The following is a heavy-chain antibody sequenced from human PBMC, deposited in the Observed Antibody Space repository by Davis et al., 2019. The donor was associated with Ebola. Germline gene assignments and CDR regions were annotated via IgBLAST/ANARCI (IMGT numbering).Heavy chain of an antibody. CDR1: GFTFSSYW. J-gene: IGHJ5*02. CDR3: ARDPGLGYCSSTSCYRYNWFDP. CDR2: INSDGSST. V-gene: IGHV3-74*01. Sequence: HTGGSLRLSCAASGFTFSSYWMHWVRQAPGKGLVWVSRINSDGSSTSYADSVKGRFTISRDNAKNTLYLQMNSLRAEDTAVYYCARDPGLGYCSSTSCYRYNWFDPWGQGTLVTVSS. D-gene: IGHD2-2*02.